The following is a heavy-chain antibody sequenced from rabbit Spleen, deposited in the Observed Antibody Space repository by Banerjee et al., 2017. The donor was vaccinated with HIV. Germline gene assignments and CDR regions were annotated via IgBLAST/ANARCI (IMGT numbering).Heavy chain of an antibody. Sequence: QSLEESGGGRVQPEGSLALACKASGFTISSSDHMCWVRQAPGKGLEWIACIVSGWSSNTYYANWAKGRFTISKTSSTTVTLQVASLTAADTATYFCARVKAFSAGYGWPHLDLWGPGTLVTVS. J-gene: IGHJ4*01. CDR1: GFTISSSDH. V-gene: IGHV1S40*01. D-gene: IGHD6-1*01. CDR3: ARVKAFSAGYGWPHLDL. CDR2: IVSGWSSNT.